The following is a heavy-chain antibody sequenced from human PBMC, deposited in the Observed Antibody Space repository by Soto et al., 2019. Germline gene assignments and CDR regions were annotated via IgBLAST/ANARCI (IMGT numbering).Heavy chain of an antibody. V-gene: IGHV1-18*01. CDR3: AREMGTMVRGSRYYGMDV. Sequence: ASVKVSCKASGYTFTSYGISWVRQAPGQGLEWIGWISAYNGNTNYAQKLQGRVTMTTDTSTSTAYMELRSLRSDDTAVYYCAREMGTMVRGSRYYGMDVWGQGTTVTVSS. J-gene: IGHJ6*02. D-gene: IGHD3-10*01. CDR1: GYTFTSYG. CDR2: ISAYNGNT.